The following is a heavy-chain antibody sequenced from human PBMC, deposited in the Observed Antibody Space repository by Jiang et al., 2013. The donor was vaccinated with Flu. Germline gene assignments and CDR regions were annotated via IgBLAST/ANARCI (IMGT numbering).Heavy chain of an antibody. V-gene: IGHV3-23*01. CDR3: AKGKGWSGSGWPTHLDY. Sequence: GLVQPGRSLRLSCAASGFTFSSYAMSWVRQAPGKGLEWVSAISGSGGSTYYADSVKGRFTISRDNSKNTLYLQMNSLRAEDTAVYYCAKGKGWSGSGWPTHLDYWGQGTLVTVSS. D-gene: IGHD6-19*01. CDR2: ISGSGGST. J-gene: IGHJ4*02. CDR1: GFTFSSYA.